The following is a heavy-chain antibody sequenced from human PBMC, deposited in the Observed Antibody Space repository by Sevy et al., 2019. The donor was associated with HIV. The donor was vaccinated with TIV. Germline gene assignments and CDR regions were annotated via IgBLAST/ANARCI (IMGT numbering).Heavy chain of an antibody. CDR2: IKSKTDGGTT. Sequence: GGSLRLSCAGSGFTFSNTWMSWVRQAPGEGLEWIGRIKSKTDGGTTDYAAPVKGRFSISTDDPKNTLYLEMNRLKTEDTAVYYCTTQWFWGQGTLVTVSS. CDR3: TTQWF. J-gene: IGHJ4*02. V-gene: IGHV3-15*01. D-gene: IGHD3-22*01. CDR1: GFTFSNTW.